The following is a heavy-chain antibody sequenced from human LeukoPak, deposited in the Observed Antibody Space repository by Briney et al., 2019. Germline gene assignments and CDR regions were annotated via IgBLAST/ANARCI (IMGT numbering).Heavy chain of an antibody. V-gene: IGHV3-23*01. Sequence: TYYADSVKGRFTISRDNSKNTLYLQMNSLRAEDTAVYYCAKDPRTTGTTFFDYWGQGTLVTVSS. D-gene: IGHD1-1*01. CDR2: T. CDR3: AKDPRTTGTTFFDY. J-gene: IGHJ4*02.